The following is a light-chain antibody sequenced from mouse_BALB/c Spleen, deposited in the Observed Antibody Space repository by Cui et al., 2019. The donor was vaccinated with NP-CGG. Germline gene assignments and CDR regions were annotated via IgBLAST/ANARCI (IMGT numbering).Light chain of an antibody. CDR3: ALWYSNHWV. Sequence: QAVVTHESALTTSPGETVTLTCRSSIGAVTTSNYDNWVQEKPDHLFTGLIGGTNNRAPGVPARFSGYLIGDKAALTITGAQTEDEAIYFCALWYSNHWVFGGGTKLTVL. CDR1: IGAVTTSNY. CDR2: GTN. J-gene: IGLJ1*01. V-gene: IGLV1*01.